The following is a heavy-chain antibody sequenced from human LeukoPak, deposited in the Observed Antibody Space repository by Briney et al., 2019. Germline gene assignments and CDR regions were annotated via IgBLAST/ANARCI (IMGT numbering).Heavy chain of an antibody. CDR1: GFTFSSYA. Sequence: GGSLRLSCAASGFTFSSYAMSWVRQAPGKGLEWVPTVSYSGGTTYYADSVKGRFTLSRDSSKNTVYLQMNSLRAEDTAVYYCAKKRPGVGPYDHWGQGTLVTVSS. J-gene: IGHJ4*02. CDR2: VSYSGGTT. CDR3: AKKRPGVGPYDH. V-gene: IGHV3-23*01.